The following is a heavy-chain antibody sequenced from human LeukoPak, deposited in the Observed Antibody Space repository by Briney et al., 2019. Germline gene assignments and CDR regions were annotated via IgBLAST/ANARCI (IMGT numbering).Heavy chain of an antibody. CDR3: ARARRTTVVSKYYYYGMDV. D-gene: IGHD4-23*01. CDR1: GGSFSGYY. J-gene: IGHJ6*02. CDR2: TNHSGST. V-gene: IGHV4-34*01. Sequence: SETLSLTCAVYGGSFSGYYWSWIRQPPGKGLEWIGETNHSGSTNYNPSLKSRVTISVDTSKNQFSLKLSSVTAADTAVYYCARARRTTVVSKYYYYGMDVWGQGTTVTVSS.